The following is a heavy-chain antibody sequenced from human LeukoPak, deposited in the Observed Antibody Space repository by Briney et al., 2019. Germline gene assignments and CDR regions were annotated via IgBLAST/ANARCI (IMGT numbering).Heavy chain of an antibody. J-gene: IGHJ4*02. CDR3: ARNLGYCSGGSCYTPFGY. CDR1: GGTFTSYA. CDR2: IIPISSTA. D-gene: IGHD2-15*01. V-gene: IGHV1-69*13. Sequence: ASVKVSCKASGGTFTSYAISWVSQAAGQRLEWMGGIIPISSTANYVQKIQGRVTITEDESTSTAYIELSRLRSEDTAVYYCARNLGYCSGGSCYTPFGYGVRGTLVTVSS.